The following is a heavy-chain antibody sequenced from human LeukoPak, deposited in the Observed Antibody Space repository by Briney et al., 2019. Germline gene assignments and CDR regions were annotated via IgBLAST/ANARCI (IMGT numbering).Heavy chain of an antibody. CDR3: ARGHLDYDILTGYSY. Sequence: GGSLRLSCAASGFTFSSYSMNWVRQAPGKGLEWVSSISSSSSYIYYADSVKGRFTISRVNAKNSLYLQMNSLRAEDTAVYYCARGHLDYDILTGYSYWGQGTLVTVSS. D-gene: IGHD3-9*01. CDR1: GFTFSSYS. V-gene: IGHV3-21*01. J-gene: IGHJ4*02. CDR2: ISSSSSYI.